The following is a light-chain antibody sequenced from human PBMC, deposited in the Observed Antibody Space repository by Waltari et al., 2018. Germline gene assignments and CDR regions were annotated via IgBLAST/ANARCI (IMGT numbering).Light chain of an antibody. CDR2: GAS. J-gene: IGKJ1*01. CDR3: QHYVRLPAT. Sequence: EIVLTQSPGTLSLSPGERATLSCRASQSVSRALAWYQQKPGQAPRLLIYGASSRATGIPDRFSGGGSGTDFSLTISGLEPEDSAVYYCQHYVRLPATFGQGTKVEIK. CDR1: QSVSRA. V-gene: IGKV3-20*01.